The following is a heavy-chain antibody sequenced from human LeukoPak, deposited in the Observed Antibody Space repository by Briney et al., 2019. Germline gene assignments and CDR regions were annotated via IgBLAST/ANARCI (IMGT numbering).Heavy chain of an antibody. D-gene: IGHD4-17*01. CDR3: ARGVAYGDYPDYFDY. CDR2: IYYSGST. V-gene: IGHV4-59*08. CDR1: GGSISSYY. Sequence: PSETLSLTCTVSGGSISSYYWSWIRQPPGKGLEWIGYIYYSGSTNYNPSLKSRVTISVDTSKNQFSLKLSSVTAADTAVYYCARGVAYGDYPDYFDYWGQGTLVTVSS. J-gene: IGHJ4*02.